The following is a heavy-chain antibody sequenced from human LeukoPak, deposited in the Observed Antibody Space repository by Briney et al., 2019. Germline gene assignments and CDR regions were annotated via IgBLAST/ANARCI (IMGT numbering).Heavy chain of an antibody. D-gene: IGHD3-16*01. Sequence: GGSLRLSCAASGFTFSSYWMSWVRQAPGKGLEWVANFKQDVSEKYYVDSVKGQFTISRDNAKNSLYLQMNSLRAEDTAVYYCASMRRVMDVWGKGTTVTVSS. CDR3: ASMRRVMDV. J-gene: IGHJ6*03. CDR1: GFTFSSYW. V-gene: IGHV3-7*01. CDR2: FKQDVSEK.